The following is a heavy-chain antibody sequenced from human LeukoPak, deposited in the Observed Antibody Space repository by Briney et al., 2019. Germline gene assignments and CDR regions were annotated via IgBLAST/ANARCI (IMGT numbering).Heavy chain of an antibody. CDR2: ISSSSSYI. D-gene: IGHD6-13*01. CDR1: GFTFSSYS. J-gene: IGHJ3*02. CDR3: ARSGSIAAAVPYAFDI. V-gene: IGHV3-21*01. Sequence: GGSLRLSCAASGFTFSSYSMNWVRQAPGKGLEWVSSISSSSSYIYYADSVKGRFTISRDNAKNSLYLQMNSLRAEDTAVYYCARSGSIAAAVPYAFDIWGQGTMVTVSS.